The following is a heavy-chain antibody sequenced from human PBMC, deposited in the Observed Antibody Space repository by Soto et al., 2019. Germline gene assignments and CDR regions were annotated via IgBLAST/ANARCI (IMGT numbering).Heavy chain of an antibody. CDR1: GFTFSNAW. CDR2: IKSKIDGGTT. V-gene: IGHV3-15*07. J-gene: IGHJ6*02. Sequence: GGSLRLSCAASGFTFSNAWMNWVRQAPGKGLEWVGRIKSKIDGGTTDYAAPVKGRFTISRDDSKNTLYLQMNSLKTEDTAVYYCTTTPEGSSGWDYYYYGMDVWGQGTTVTVSS. CDR3: TTTPEGSSGWDYYYYGMDV. D-gene: IGHD6-19*01.